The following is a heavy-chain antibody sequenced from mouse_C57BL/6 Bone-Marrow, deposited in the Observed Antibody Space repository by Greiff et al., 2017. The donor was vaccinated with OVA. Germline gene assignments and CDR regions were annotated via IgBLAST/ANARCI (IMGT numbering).Heavy chain of an antibody. CDR3: TRAGYYYGSSRFAY. V-gene: IGHV5-9-1*02. J-gene: IGHJ3*01. Sequence: EVKLVESGEGLVKPGGSLKLSCAASGFTFSSYAMSWVRQTPEKRLEWVAYISSGGDYIYYADTVKGRFTISRDNARNTLYLQMISLKSKDTAMYYCTRAGYYYGSSRFAYWGQGTLVTVSA. CDR1: GFTFSSYA. CDR2: ISSGGDYI. D-gene: IGHD1-1*01.